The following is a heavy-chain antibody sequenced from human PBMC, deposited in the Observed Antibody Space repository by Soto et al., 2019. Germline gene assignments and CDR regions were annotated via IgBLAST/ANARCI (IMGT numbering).Heavy chain of an antibody. D-gene: IGHD3-10*01. CDR2: IKQDGSDK. CDR3: ASTTVYYGSGYRASDS. Sequence: GGSLRLSCAASGFTFSSYWMSWVRQAPGKGLEWVANIKQDGSDKYYVDSVKGRFTISRDNAKNSLYLQMNSLRAEDTAVYYCASTTVYYGSGYRASDSWGQETMVTVAS. V-gene: IGHV3-7*01. J-gene: IGHJ3*02. CDR1: GFTFSSYW.